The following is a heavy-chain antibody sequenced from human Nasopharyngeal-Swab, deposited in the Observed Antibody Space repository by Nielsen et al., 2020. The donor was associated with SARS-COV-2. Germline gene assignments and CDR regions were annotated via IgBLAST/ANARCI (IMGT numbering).Heavy chain of an antibody. CDR2: ISYDGSNK. J-gene: IGHJ4*02. Sequence: GGSLRLSCAASGFTFSSYAMHWVRQAPGKGLEWVAVISYDGSNKYYADSVKGRFTISRDNSKNTLYLQMNSLRAEDTAVYYCARSWGGGYSFSFGYWGQGTLVTVSS. D-gene: IGHD2-15*01. CDR3: ARSWGGGYSFSFGY. CDR1: GFTFSSYA. V-gene: IGHV3-30-3*01.